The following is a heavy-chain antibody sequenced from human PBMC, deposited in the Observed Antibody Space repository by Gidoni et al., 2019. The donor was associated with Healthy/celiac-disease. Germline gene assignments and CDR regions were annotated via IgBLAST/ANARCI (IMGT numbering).Heavy chain of an antibody. CDR3: AKDLRDDDAFDI. Sequence: EVQLVASGGGLVQPGRSLRLSCAASGFTFEDYAMPWVRHAPGKGLEWFSGISWNSGSIGYADSVKGRFTISRDNAKNSLYLQMNSLRAEDTALYYCAKDLRDDDAFDIWGQGTMVTVSS. J-gene: IGHJ3*02. V-gene: IGHV3-9*01. CDR2: ISWNSGSI. CDR1: GFTFEDYA.